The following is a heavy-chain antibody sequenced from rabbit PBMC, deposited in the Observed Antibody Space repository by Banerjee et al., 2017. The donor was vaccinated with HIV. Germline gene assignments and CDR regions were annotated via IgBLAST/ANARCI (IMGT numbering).Heavy chain of an antibody. D-gene: IGHD6-1*01. CDR2: IYTGSSGST. V-gene: IGHV1S45*01. CDR3: AREKSGNYGYATGAFDP. J-gene: IGHJ2*01. Sequence: QEQLVESGGGLVQPEGSLTLTCTASGFSFSSSYWGYWVRQAPGKGLEWIASIYTGSSGSTYYASWAKGRFTISKTSSTTVTLQMTSLTAADTATYFCAREKSGNYGYATGAFDPWGQGTLVTVS. CDR1: GFSFSSSYW.